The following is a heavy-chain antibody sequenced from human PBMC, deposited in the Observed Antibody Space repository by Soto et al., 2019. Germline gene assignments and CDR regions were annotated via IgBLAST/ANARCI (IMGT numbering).Heavy chain of an antibody. V-gene: IGHV1-2*04. Sequence: GASVKVSCKASGYTFTGYYMHWVRQAPGQGLELMGWINPNSGGTNYAQKFQGWVTMTRDTSISTAYMELSRLRSDDTAVYYCARDFSSSSGWGRYYYYGMDVWGQGTTVTVYS. J-gene: IGHJ6*02. CDR1: GYTFTGYY. CDR3: ARDFSSSSGWGRYYYYGMDV. CDR2: INPNSGGT. D-gene: IGHD6-6*01.